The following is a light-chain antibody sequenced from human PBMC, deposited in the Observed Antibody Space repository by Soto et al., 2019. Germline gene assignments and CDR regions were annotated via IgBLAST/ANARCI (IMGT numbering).Light chain of an antibody. CDR1: QSVSSN. CDR2: GAS. Sequence: EIVRTQSPATLSVSPGERATLSCRASQSVSSNLAWYQQKPGQAPSLIIYGASTRATGIPARFSGSGSGTEIPHTTSNLQSKDFADYYCQQYNNWPITFGQVTRLKIK. J-gene: IGKJ5*01. CDR3: QQYNNWPIT. V-gene: IGKV3D-15*01.